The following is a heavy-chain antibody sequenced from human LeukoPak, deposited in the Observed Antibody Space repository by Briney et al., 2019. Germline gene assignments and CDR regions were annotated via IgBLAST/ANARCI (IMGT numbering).Heavy chain of an antibody. V-gene: IGHV4-4*07. D-gene: IGHD5-18*01. Sequence: SETLSLTCTVSGGSIKSYYWSWIRQPAGEGLEWLGHIYASGTTNYNPSLNSRVTMSVDTSKNQFSLRLASVTAGDTAVYYCARVADRFGYNYGIDEYFDYWGQGTLVTVSS. CDR3: ARVADRFGYNYGIDEYFDY. J-gene: IGHJ4*02. CDR1: GGSIKSYY. CDR2: IYASGTT.